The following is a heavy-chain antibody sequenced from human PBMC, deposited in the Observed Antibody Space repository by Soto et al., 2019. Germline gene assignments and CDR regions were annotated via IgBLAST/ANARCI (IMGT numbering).Heavy chain of an antibody. J-gene: IGHJ6*02. D-gene: IGHD5-12*01. CDR1: GGSGRSDGYY. CDR3: ASEIPRDGYNFGSGAMGX. Sequence: SETLSLTCTVSGGSGRSDGYYWSWIRQPPGKGLELIGFISNGGNTKFKPSLKSRVTISLDTSKNQFSLRLTSVTAADTAVYYCASEIPRDGYNFGSGAMGXWGQGTTVTVS. V-gene: IGHV4-61*08. CDR2: ISNGGNT.